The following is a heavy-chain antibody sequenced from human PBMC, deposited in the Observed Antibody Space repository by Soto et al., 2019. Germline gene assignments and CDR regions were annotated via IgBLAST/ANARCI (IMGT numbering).Heavy chain of an antibody. J-gene: IGHJ6*03. Sequence: PGGSLRLSCAASGFTFSSYSMNWVRQAPGKGLEWVSSITSSSSHIYYADSVKGRFTISRDNAENSLYLQMNSLRAEDTAVYYCARGCASSPSCRYYYYYYYMDVWGKGTTVTVSS. CDR1: GFTFSSYS. CDR2: ITSSSSHI. D-gene: IGHD2-2*01. V-gene: IGHV3-21*01. CDR3: ARGCASSPSCRYYYYYYYMDV.